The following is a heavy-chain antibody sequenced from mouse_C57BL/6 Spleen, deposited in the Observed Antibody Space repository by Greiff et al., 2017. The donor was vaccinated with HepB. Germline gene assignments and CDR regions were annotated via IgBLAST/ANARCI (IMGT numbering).Heavy chain of an antibody. CDR1: GFTFSSYG. Sequence: EVQVVESGGDLVKPGGSLKLSCAASGFTFSSYGMSWVRQTPDKRLEWVATISSGGSYTYYPDSVKGRFTISRDNAKNTLYLQMSSLKSEDTAMYYCARRPIYDGYYNWYFDVWGTGTTVTVSS. CDR3: ARRPIYDGYYNWYFDV. CDR2: ISSGGSYT. V-gene: IGHV5-6*01. D-gene: IGHD2-3*01. J-gene: IGHJ1*03.